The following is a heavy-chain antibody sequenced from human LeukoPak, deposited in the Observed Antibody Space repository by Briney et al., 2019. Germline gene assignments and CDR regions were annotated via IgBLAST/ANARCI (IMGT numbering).Heavy chain of an antibody. Sequence: GRSLRLSCTASGFTFSNYGMHWVRQAPGKGLEWVAVISYDGSNEYYVDSVKGRFTISRDNSKNTLYLQMNSLRAEDTAVYYCARGSGSYTFDYWGQGTLVTVSS. CDR2: ISYDGSNE. J-gene: IGHJ4*02. CDR3: ARGSGSYTFDY. V-gene: IGHV3-30*03. CDR1: GFTFSNYG. D-gene: IGHD3-10*01.